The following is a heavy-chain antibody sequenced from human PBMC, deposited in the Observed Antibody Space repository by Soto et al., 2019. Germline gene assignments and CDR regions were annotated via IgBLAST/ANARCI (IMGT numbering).Heavy chain of an antibody. J-gene: IGHJ4*02. V-gene: IGHV3-48*02. CDR2: ISSSGAAI. CDR3: AKDTVTYFDY. CDR1: GFRFSTSD. Sequence: PGGSLRLSCAASGFRFSTSDMMWVRQAPGKGLEWISFISSSGAAIFYADSVKGRFTISRDNSKNTLYLQMNSLRDEDTAVYYCAKDTVTYFDYWGQGTLLTVSS. D-gene: IGHD4-17*01.